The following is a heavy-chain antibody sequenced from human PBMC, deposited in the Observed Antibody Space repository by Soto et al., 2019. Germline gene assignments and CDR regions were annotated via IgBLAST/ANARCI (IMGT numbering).Heavy chain of an antibody. Sequence: SETLSLTCAVSGGSISSGGYSWSWIRQTPGKGLQWIGQINHSGSSIYNPSLKNRVTISTMSNNKFSLELSSVTAADTAVYYCARRYGGSLDYWGQGTLVTVSS. CDR1: GGSISSGGYS. J-gene: IGHJ4*02. V-gene: IGHV4-30-2*01. D-gene: IGHD2-15*01. CDR2: INHSGSS. CDR3: ARRYGGSLDY.